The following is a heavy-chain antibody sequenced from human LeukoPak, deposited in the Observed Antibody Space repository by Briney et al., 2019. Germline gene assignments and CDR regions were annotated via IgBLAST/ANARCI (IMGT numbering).Heavy chain of an antibody. CDR1: GFTFSNYA. V-gene: IGHV3-23*01. CDR2: FSGSGDST. D-gene: IGHD5-12*01. Sequence: GGSLRLSCVASGFTFSNYAMSWVRQAPGKGMEWVSGFSGSGDSTNYADSVKGRFTISRDNSKNTLSLQMNGLRAEDTAVYYCAKDRTRYTGYVHFDYWGQGTLVTVSS. CDR3: AKDRTRYTGYVHFDY. J-gene: IGHJ4*02.